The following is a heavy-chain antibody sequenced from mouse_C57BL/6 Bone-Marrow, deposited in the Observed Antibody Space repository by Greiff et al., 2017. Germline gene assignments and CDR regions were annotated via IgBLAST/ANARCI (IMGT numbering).Heavy chain of an antibody. CDR3: ARGVGQGH. CDR1: GYTFPSYW. Sequence: VQLQQPGAELVRPGTSVKLSCKASGYTFPSYWMHWVKQRPGQGLEWIGVIDPSDSYTNYNQKFKGKATLTVDTASSTAYMQLSSLTSEDSAVYYCARGVGQGHWGQGTLVTVSA. J-gene: IGHJ3*01. V-gene: IGHV1-59*01. CDR2: IDPSDSYT. D-gene: IGHD3-3*01.